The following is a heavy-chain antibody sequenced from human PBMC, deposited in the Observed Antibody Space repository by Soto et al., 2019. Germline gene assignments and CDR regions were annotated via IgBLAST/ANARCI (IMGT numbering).Heavy chain of an antibody. CDR3: ARSQGSSTSLEIYYYYYYGMDV. Sequence: QVQLVQSGAEVKKPGSSVKVSCKASGGTFSSYAISWVRQAPGQGLEWMGGFIPISDTTNYAQKLQGRVTITADESTSTAYMELSSLRSEDTAVYYCARSQGSSTSLEIYYYYYYGMDVWGQGPTVTVS. CDR2: FIPISDTT. D-gene: IGHD2-2*01. CDR1: GGTFSSYA. V-gene: IGHV1-69*01. J-gene: IGHJ6*02.